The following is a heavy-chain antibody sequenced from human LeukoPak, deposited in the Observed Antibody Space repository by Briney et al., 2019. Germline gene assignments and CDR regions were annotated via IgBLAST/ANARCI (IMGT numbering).Heavy chain of an antibody. J-gene: IGHJ4*02. D-gene: IGHD6-13*01. V-gene: IGHV4-38-2*01. CDR2: IYHSGST. CDR1: GYSISSGYY. Sequence: SETLSLTCAVSGYSISSGYYWGWIRQPPGKGLEWIGSIYHSGSTYYNPSLKSRVTISVDTSKNQFSLKLSSVTAADTAVYYCARGGYSSSYFWNDWGQGTLVTVSP. CDR3: ARGGYSSSYFWND.